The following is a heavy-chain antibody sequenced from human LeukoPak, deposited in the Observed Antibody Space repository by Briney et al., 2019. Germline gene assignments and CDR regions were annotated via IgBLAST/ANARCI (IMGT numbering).Heavy chain of an antibody. Sequence: ASVKVSCKVSGYTLTELSMHWVRHAPGKGLELMGGFDPEDGETIYAQKFQGRVTMTEDTSTDTAYMELSSLRSEDTAVYYCATPGGGATLYYFDYWGQGTLVTVSS. V-gene: IGHV1-24*01. J-gene: IGHJ4*02. D-gene: IGHD1-26*01. CDR1: GYTLTELS. CDR3: ATPGGGATLYYFDY. CDR2: FDPEDGET.